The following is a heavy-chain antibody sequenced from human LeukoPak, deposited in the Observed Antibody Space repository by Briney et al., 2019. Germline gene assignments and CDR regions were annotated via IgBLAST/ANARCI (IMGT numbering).Heavy chain of an antibody. D-gene: IGHD3-10*01. CDR3: ARDQDMVRGVPPRWFDP. J-gene: IGHJ5*02. V-gene: IGHV1-69*13. CDR2: IIPIFGTA. CDR1: GGTFSSYA. Sequence: GASVKVSCKASGGTFSSYAISWVRQAPGQGLEWMGGIIPIFGTANYAQKFQGRVTITADESTSTAYMELSSLRSEDTAVYYCARDQDMVRGVPPRWFDPWGQGTLVTVSS.